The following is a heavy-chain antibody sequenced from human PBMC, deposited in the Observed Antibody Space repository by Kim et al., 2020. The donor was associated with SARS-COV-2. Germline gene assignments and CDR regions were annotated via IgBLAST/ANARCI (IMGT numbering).Heavy chain of an antibody. CDR2: IYHSGST. CDR3: ARGRRGDSSGYYLDY. Sequence: SETLSLTCAVSGGSISSGGYSWSWIRQPPGKGLEWIGYIYHSGSTYYNPSLKSRVTISVDRAKNQFSLKLSSVTAADTAVYYCARGRRGDSSGYYLDYWGQGTLVTVSS. CDR1: GGSISSGGYS. V-gene: IGHV4-30-2*01. D-gene: IGHD3-22*01. J-gene: IGHJ4*02.